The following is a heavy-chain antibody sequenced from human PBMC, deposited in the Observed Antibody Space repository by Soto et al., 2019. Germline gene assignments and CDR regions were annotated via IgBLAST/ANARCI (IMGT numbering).Heavy chain of an antibody. J-gene: IGHJ4*02. CDR2: IYSSGDT. D-gene: IGHD7-27*01. CDR3: ARGGRLTFDF. V-gene: IGHV4-30-4*01. Sequence: PSETLSLTCTVSSGSFGSVNYYWSWIRQSPGKGLEWIGYIYSSGDTYYNPSLESRLTISLHTSNNQFSLKLTSVTAADTAVYYCARGGRLTFDFWGPGTLVTVSS. CDR1: SGSFGSVNYY.